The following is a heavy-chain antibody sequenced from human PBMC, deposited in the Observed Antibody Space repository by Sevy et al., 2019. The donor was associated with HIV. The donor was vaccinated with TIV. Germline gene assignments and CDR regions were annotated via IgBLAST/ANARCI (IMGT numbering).Heavy chain of an antibody. CDR2: VSASGATT. J-gene: IGHJ4*02. D-gene: IGHD3-10*01. CDR3: AKDTTSLWCYSDY. Sequence: GGSLRLSCAASGFSFRSYAMNWVRQAPGKGLEWVSAVSASGATTYYADSVKGRFTISRDNSRSTLYLQMDSLRADDTAVYYCAKDTTSLWCYSDYWGQGTLVTVSS. CDR1: GFSFRSYA. V-gene: IGHV3-23*01.